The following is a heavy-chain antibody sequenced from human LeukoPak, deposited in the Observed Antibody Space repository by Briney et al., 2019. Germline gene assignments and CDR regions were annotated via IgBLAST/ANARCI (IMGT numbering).Heavy chain of an antibody. V-gene: IGHV4-61*03. CDR3: ARNTSSSPWFDP. J-gene: IGHJ5*02. CDR2: VYYIGTT. D-gene: IGHD6-6*01. Sequence: SETLSLTCTVSGGSVSSPDSYWSWIRQPPGKGLEWIGNVYYIGTTTYNSSFETRVTISVDKSKNHFSLILTSVTAADTAIYFCARNTSSSPWFDPWGQGTLVTVSS. CDR1: GGSVSSPDSY.